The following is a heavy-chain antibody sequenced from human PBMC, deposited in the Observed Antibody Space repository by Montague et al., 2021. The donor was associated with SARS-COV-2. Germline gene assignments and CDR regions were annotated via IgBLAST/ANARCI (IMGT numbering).Heavy chain of an antibody. V-gene: IGHV3-48*03. Sequence: SLRLSCAASGFTFSSYEMNWVRQAPGKGLEWVSYISSSGSTIYYADSVKGRFTISRDNAKSSLYLQMNSLRAEDTAVYYCARADTAMVIYFDYWGQGTLVTVSS. CDR1: GFTFSSYE. J-gene: IGHJ4*02. D-gene: IGHD5-18*01. CDR3: ARADTAMVIYFDY. CDR2: ISSSGSTI.